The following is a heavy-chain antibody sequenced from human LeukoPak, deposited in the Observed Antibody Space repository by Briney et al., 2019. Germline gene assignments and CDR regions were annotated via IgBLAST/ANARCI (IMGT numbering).Heavy chain of an antibody. V-gene: IGHV3-23*01. D-gene: IGHD3-22*01. CDR3: AKDAVGSSGTKYYYYGMDV. J-gene: IGHJ6*04. CDR2: ISGSGGGT. CDR1: GFTFSSYA. Sequence: GGSLRLSCAASGFTFSSYAMSWVRQAPGKGLEWVSAISGSGGGTYYADSVKGRFTISRDNSKNTLYLQMNSLRAEDTAVYYCAKDAVGSSGTKYYYYGMDVWGKGTTVTVSS.